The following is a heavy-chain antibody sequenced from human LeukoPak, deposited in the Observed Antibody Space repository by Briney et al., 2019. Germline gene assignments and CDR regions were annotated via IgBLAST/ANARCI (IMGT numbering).Heavy chain of an antibody. CDR1: GFTFSSYE. V-gene: IGHV3-48*03. D-gene: IGHD6-13*01. CDR2: ISSSGSTI. J-gene: IGHJ4*02. Sequence: PGGSLRLSCAASGFTFSSYEMNWVRQAPGKGLEWVSYISSSGSTIHYADSVKDRFTISRDNAKNSLYLQMNSLRAEDTAVYYCARGGIAARFDYWGQGTLVTVSS. CDR3: ARGGIAARFDY.